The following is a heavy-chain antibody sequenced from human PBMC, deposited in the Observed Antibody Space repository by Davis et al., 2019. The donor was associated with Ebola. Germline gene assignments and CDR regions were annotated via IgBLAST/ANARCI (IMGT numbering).Heavy chain of an antibody. J-gene: IGHJ4*02. CDR2: TYYRSKWFV. V-gene: IGHV6-1*01. CDR1: GDSVSSNTVA. CDR3: ARDPPYDQGYDY. Sequence: MPSETLSLTCAISGDSVSSNTVAWNWIRQSPSRGLEWLGRTYYRSKWFVDYAVSVKSRITINPDTSKNQFSLHLSSVTPEDTAVYYCARDPPYDQGYDYWGQGTQVTVSS. D-gene: IGHD3-22*01.